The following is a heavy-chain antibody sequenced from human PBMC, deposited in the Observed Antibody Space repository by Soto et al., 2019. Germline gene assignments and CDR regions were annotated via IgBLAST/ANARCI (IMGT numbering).Heavy chain of an antibody. CDR1: GGSVRSYY. V-gene: IGHV4-59*02. D-gene: IGHD3-10*01. CDR2: IYYSGST. J-gene: IGHJ4*02. Sequence: SGTLALTCTVSGGSVRSYYGGWIRQPPGKGLEWIGYIYYSGSTNYNPSLKSRVTISVDTSKNQFSLKLSSVTAADTAVYYCARARYYGSGSYEKYYFDYWGQGTLVTVSS. CDR3: ARARYYGSGSYEKYYFDY.